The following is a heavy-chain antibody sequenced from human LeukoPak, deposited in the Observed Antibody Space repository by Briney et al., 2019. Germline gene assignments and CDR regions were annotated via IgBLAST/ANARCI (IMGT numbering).Heavy chain of an antibody. Sequence: QPGRSLRLSCAASGFTFGSYGMHWVRQAPGKGLEWVAVIWYDGSNKYYADSVKGRFTISRDNSKNTLYLQMNSLRAEDTAVYYCASPKQWLVNEDAFDIWGQGTMVTVSS. V-gene: IGHV3-33*01. CDR1: GFTFGSYG. J-gene: IGHJ3*02. CDR3: ASPKQWLVNEDAFDI. CDR2: IWYDGSNK. D-gene: IGHD6-19*01.